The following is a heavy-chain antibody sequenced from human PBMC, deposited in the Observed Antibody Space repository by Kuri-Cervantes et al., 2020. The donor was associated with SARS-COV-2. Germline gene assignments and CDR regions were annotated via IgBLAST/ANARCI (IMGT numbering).Heavy chain of an antibody. CDR1: GFTFSSYA. V-gene: IGHV3-30-3*01. D-gene: IGHD4-17*01. J-gene: IGHJ4*02. CDR3: ARGDYGDYGDY. CDR2: ISYDGSNK. Sequence: LSLTCAAPGFTFSSYAMHWVRQAPGKGLEWVAVISYDGSNKYYADSVKGRFTISRDNSKNTLYLQMNSLRAEDTAVYYCARGDYGDYGDYWGQGTLVTVSS.